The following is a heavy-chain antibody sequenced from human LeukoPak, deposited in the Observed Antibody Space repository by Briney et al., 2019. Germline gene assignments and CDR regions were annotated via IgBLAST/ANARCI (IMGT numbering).Heavy chain of an antibody. D-gene: IGHD1-26*01. Sequence: GGSLRLSCTASGVTFSSSAMSWVRQPPGKGLEWVSAISGSGGSTYYADSVKGRFTISRDNSKNTLFLQMNSLRAEDAAVYYCAKAAPGVGALGGYFDYWGQGTLVTVSS. CDR3: AKAAPGVGALGGYFDY. CDR1: GVTFSSSA. CDR2: ISGSGGST. J-gene: IGHJ4*02. V-gene: IGHV3-23*01.